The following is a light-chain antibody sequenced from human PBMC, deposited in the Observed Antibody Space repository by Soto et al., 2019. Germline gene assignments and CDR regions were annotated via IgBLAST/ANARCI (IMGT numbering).Light chain of an antibody. CDR1: SSDVGSYNL. J-gene: IGLJ1*01. CDR2: EVS. V-gene: IGLV2-23*02. CDR3: CSWAGSNTFYF. Sequence: QCVLTQPASVAGAPGQSITISCTGTSSDVGSYNLVSWYQQLPGKAPKLIIYEVSKRPSGVSNRFSGSKSGNTASLTISGLQAEEEADYYCCSWAGSNTFYFFGTGTKVTV.